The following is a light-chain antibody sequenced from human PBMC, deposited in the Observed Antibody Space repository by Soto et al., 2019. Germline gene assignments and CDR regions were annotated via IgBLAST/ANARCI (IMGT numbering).Light chain of an antibody. J-gene: IGKJ1*01. V-gene: IGKV3-15*01. Sequence: EIVMTQSPATLSVSPGERATLSCRASQSVSSNLAWYQQKPGQAPRLLIYGASTRATAIPARFSGSGSGTEFTLTISSLKSEDFALYYCQQYNNWPLWTFGQGIKVEIK. CDR3: QQYNNWPLWT. CDR1: QSVSSN. CDR2: GAS.